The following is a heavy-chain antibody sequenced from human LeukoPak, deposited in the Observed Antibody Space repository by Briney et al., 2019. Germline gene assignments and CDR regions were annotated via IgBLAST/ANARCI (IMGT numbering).Heavy chain of an antibody. CDR2: IRYDGSNK. Sequence: GGSLRLSCAASGFTFSSYGMHWVRQAPGKGLEWVAFIRYDGSNKYYADSVKGRFTISRDNSKNTLYLQMNSLRAEDTAVYYCAKLRGDYYDSSGYPDYWGQGTLVTVSS. D-gene: IGHD3-22*01. CDR1: GFTFSSYG. CDR3: AKLRGDYYDSSGYPDY. V-gene: IGHV3-30*02. J-gene: IGHJ4*02.